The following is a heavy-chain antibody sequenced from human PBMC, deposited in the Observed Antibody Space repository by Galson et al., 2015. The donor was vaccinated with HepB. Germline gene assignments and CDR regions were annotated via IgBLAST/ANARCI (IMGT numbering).Heavy chain of an antibody. CDR3: ARRYVFYGSGRAYGMDV. Sequence: QSGAEVKKPGESLRISCKGSGYSFTSYWISWVRQMPGKGLEWMGRIDPSDSYTNYSPSFQGHVTISADKSISTAYLQWSSLKASGTAMYYCARRYVFYGSGRAYGMDVWGQGTTVTVSS. D-gene: IGHD3-10*01. CDR2: IDPSDSYT. CDR1: GYSFTSYW. J-gene: IGHJ6*02. V-gene: IGHV5-10-1*01.